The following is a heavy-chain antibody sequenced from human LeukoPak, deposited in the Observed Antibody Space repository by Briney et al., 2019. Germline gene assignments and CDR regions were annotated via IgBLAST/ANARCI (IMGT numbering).Heavy chain of an antibody. CDR1: GYTFTSYG. CDR3: ARVGLVVVPAAIPYYGMDV. D-gene: IGHD2-2*01. Sequence: GASVKVSCKASGYTFTSYGISWVRQAPGQGLEWMGWISAYNGNTNYAQKLQGRVTMTTDTSTSTAYMELRSLRSDDTAVYYCARVGLVVVPAAIPYYGMDVWGQGTTVTVSS. J-gene: IGHJ6*02. V-gene: IGHV1-18*01. CDR2: ISAYNGNT.